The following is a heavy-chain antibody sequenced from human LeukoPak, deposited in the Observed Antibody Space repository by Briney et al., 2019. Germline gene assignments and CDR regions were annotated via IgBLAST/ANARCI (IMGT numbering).Heavy chain of an antibody. J-gene: IGHJ4*02. V-gene: IGHV4-34*01. CDR1: GGSFSGYY. Sequence: SETLSLTCAVYGGSFSGYYWSWIRQPPGKGLEWIGEINHSGSTNYNPSLKSRVTISVDTSKNQFSLTLSSVTAADTAVYYCARDVDYYDSSGSLFDYWGQGTLVTVSS. CDR3: ARDVDYYDSSGSLFDY. CDR2: INHSGST. D-gene: IGHD3-22*01.